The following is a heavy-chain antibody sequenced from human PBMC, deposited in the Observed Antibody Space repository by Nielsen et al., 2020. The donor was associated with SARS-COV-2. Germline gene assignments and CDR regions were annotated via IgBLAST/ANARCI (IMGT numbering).Heavy chain of an antibody. V-gene: IGHV3-23*01. J-gene: IGHJ4*02. Sequence: GESLKISCAASGFTFSSYAMNWVRRAPGKGLEWVSGITSSGANTYYADSVKGRFTISRDNSKNTLYLQMNSLRAEDTALYYCAKFLWFGELSDIYFDYWGQGTLVTVSS. CDR3: AKFLWFGELSDIYFDY. CDR2: ITSSGANT. CDR1: GFTFSSYA. D-gene: IGHD3-10*01.